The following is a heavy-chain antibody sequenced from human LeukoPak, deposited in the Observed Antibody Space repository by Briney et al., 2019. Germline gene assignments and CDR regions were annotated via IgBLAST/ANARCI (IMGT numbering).Heavy chain of an antibody. D-gene: IGHD4-17*01. J-gene: IGHJ3*02. V-gene: IGHV3-21*04. CDR2: ISSSSSYI. CDR3: AKATTVTTFYAFDI. Sequence: GGSLRLSCAASGFTFSSDSMNWVRQAPGKGLEWVSSISSSSSYIYYADSVKGRFTISRDNAKNSLYLQMNSLRAEDTALYYCAKATTVTTFYAFDIWGQGTMVTVSS. CDR1: GFTFSSDS.